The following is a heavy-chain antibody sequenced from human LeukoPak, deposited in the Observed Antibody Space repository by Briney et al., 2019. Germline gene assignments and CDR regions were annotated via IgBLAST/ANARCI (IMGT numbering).Heavy chain of an antibody. CDR1: GYTFTSYD. D-gene: IGHD5-24*01. Sequence: GASVKVSCKASGYTFTSYDINWVRQAAGQGLEWMGWMNPNSGNTGYAQKFQGRVTMTRNTSISTAYMELSSLRSEDTAVYYCVLGATIKYFDYWGQGTLVTVSS. CDR2: MNPNSGNT. CDR3: VLGATIKYFDY. J-gene: IGHJ4*02. V-gene: IGHV1-8*01.